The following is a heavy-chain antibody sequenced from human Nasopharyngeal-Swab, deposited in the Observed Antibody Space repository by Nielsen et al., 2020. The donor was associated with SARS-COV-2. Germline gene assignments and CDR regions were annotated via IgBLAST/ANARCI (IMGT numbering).Heavy chain of an antibody. CDR2: IYYSGST. D-gene: IGHD6-13*01. Sequence: SETLSLTCTVSGGSISSYYWSWIRQPPGKGLEWIGYIYYSGSTNYNPSLKSRVTISVDTSKNQFSLKLSSVTAADTAVYYCARANMGYSSSQSPENYYYYYMDVWGKGTTVTVSS. CDR1: GGSISSYY. V-gene: IGHV4-59*01. J-gene: IGHJ6*03. CDR3: ARANMGYSSSQSPENYYYYYMDV.